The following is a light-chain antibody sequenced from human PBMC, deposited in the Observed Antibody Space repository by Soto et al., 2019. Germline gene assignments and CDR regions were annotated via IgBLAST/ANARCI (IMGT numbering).Light chain of an antibody. J-gene: IGLJ1*01. Sequence: QSALTQPRSVSGSPGQSVTISCTGTSSDVGTYDFVSWYQQHPGKAPRLMIFDVSERPSGVPDRFSGSKSGNTASLTISGLQAEDEADYYCCLYAVTFYVFGTGTKLTLL. CDR3: CLYAVTFYV. CDR2: DVS. CDR1: SSDVGTYDF. V-gene: IGLV2-11*01.